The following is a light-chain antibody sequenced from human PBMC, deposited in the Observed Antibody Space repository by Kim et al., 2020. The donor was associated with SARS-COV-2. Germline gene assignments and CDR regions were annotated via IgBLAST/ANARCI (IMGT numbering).Light chain of an antibody. V-gene: IGKV1-5*03. Sequence: LSASVGARVTIPCRASQTISSSLAWFQQKPGKAPKLLIYKVSTLQSGVPIRFSGSGSGTEFTLTISSLQPDDFATYYCQQYSIYSTFGQGTKLEI. CDR1: QTISSS. CDR3: QQYSIYST. J-gene: IGKJ2*01. CDR2: KVS.